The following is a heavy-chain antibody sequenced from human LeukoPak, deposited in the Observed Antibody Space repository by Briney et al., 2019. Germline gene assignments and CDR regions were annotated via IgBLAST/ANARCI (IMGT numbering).Heavy chain of an antibody. J-gene: IGHJ4*02. CDR1: GGSISSSSYY. CDR3: ARQLLLWFGEPSAPFDY. CDR2: IYYSGST. Sequence: PSETLSLTCTVSGGSISSSSYYWGWIRQPPGKGLEWIGSIYYSGSTYYNPSLKSRVTISVDTSKNQFSLKLSSVTAADTAVYYCARQLLLWFGEPSAPFDYWGQGTLVTVSS. D-gene: IGHD3-10*01. V-gene: IGHV4-39*01.